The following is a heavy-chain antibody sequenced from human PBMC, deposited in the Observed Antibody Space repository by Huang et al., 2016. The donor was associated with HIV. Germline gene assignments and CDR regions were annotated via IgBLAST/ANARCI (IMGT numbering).Heavy chain of an antibody. Sequence: QVQLVQSGSELKKPGASVKVSCKASGYTFTNYGVHWVRQAPGQGLEWMGLSNTATGKPIYAQSLTGRFVFSVDTSVNTAYLQSSSLKAADSAIYYCVRVRRVMDTYCVADCSTLEAFDIWGQGTVVTVSA. CDR3: VRVRRVMDTYCVADCSTLEAFDI. V-gene: IGHV7-4-1*02. CDR2: SNTATGKP. J-gene: IGHJ3*02. CDR1: GYTFTNYG. D-gene: IGHD2-21*02.